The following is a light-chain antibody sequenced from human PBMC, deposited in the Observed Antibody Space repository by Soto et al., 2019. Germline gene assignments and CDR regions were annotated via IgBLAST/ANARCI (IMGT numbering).Light chain of an antibody. V-gene: IGKV3-20*01. Sequence: EIVLTQSPGTLSLSPEERATLSCRASQSVSSSYLAWYQQKPGQAPRLLIYGASSRATGIPDRFSGSGSGTDFTLTISRLEPEDFAVYYCQQYGSSPAWTFGQGTKVDIK. CDR1: QSVSSSY. CDR2: GAS. CDR3: QQYGSSPAWT. J-gene: IGKJ1*01.